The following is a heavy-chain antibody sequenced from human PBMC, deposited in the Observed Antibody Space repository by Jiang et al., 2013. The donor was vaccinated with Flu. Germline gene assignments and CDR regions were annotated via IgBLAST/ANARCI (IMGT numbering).Heavy chain of an antibody. CDR1: GDSVSSNSAA. D-gene: IGHD3-22*01. CDR3: ARGAVVSDYYDSSGYYLPYYFDY. CDR2: TYYRSKWYN. V-gene: IGHV6-1*01. J-gene: IGHJ4*02. Sequence: SGDSVSSNSAAWNWIRQSPSRGLEWLGRTYYRSKWYNDYAVSVKSRITINPDTSKNQFSLQLNSVTPEDTAVYYCARGAVVSDYYDSSGYYLPYYFDYWGQGTLVTVSS.